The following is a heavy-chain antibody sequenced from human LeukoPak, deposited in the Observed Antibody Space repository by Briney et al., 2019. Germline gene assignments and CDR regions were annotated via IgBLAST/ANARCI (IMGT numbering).Heavy chain of an antibody. CDR3: ARAGGGYYDYYFDY. CDR1: GFTFSSYA. CDR2: ISYDGSNK. V-gene: IGHV3-30*04. D-gene: IGHD3-22*01. J-gene: IGHJ4*02. Sequence: GGSLRLSCAASGFTFSSYAMHWVRQAPGKGLEGVAVISYDGSNKYYADSVKGRFTISRDNSKNTLYLQMNSLRAEDTAVYYCARAGGGYYDYYFDYWGQGTLVTVSS.